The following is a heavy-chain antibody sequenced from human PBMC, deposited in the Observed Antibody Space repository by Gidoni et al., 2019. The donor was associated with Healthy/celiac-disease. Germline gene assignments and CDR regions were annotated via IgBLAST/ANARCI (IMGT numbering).Heavy chain of an antibody. CDR2: IRYDGSNK. CDR1: GFTFSSYG. V-gene: IGHV3-30*02. CDR3: AKDGHSRVIDAYYYYYYMDV. Sequence: QVQLVESGGGVVQPRGSLRLSCAASGFTFSSYGIHWVRQAPGKGLEWVAFIRYDGSNKYYADSVKGRFTISRDNSKNTLYLQMNSLRAEDTAVYYYAKDGHSRVIDAYYYYYYMDVWGKGTTVTVSS. D-gene: IGHD3-16*02. J-gene: IGHJ6*03.